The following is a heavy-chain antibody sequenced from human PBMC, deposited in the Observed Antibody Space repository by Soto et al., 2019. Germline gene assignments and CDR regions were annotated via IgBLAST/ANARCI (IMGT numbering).Heavy chain of an antibody. Sequence: ASVKVSCKASGYTFTGYYMHWVRQAPGQGLEWMGWINPNSGGTNYAQKFQGRVTMTRDTSISTAYVELSRLRSDDTAVYYCARDHATVTLAYFDYWGQGTLVTVSS. V-gene: IGHV1-2*02. CDR2: INPNSGGT. D-gene: IGHD4-17*01. CDR3: ARDHATVTLAYFDY. J-gene: IGHJ4*02. CDR1: GYTFTGYY.